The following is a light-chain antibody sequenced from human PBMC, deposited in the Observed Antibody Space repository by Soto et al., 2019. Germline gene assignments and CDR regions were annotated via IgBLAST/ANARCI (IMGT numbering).Light chain of an antibody. J-gene: IGKJ4*01. CDR1: QGISNW. CDR3: QQANSFPLT. V-gene: IGKV1-12*01. Sequence: DIQMTQSPSSVSASVGGRVSITCRASQGISNWLAWYQQKPGRAPKLLIYTGRSLQSGVPSRFSGTGSGTDFTLTISSLQPEDVATYYCQQANSFPLTFGGGTKVEIK. CDR2: TGR.